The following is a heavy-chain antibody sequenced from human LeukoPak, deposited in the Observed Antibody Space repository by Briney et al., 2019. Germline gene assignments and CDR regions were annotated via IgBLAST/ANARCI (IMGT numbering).Heavy chain of an antibody. Sequence: PGRSLRLSCIASGFTFNKYGMHWVRQAPGKGLEWVAVRSDDGSAQHYADSVRGRFNISRDNSKNTLSLQMNSLRPEDTAMYFCAKDRDPYGSGTWDSWGQGTLVIVSS. V-gene: IGHV3-30*18. CDR3: AKDRDPYGSGTWDS. J-gene: IGHJ1*01. D-gene: IGHD2-15*01. CDR2: RSDDGSAQ. CDR1: GFTFNKYG.